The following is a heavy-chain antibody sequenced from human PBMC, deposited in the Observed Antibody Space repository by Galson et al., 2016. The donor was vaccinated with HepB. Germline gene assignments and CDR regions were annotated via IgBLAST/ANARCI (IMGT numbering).Heavy chain of an antibody. V-gene: IGHV3-48*02. J-gene: IGHJ2*01. CDR2: ISSGSSPI. CDR3: ARYRGPSRYFDL. D-gene: IGHD1-1*01. Sequence: SLRLSCAASGFTFNSHAMHWVRQAPGQGLEWVSYISSGSSPIHYADSVRGRFTISRDNAKNSLYLQMNSLRDDDTAVYYCARYRGPSRYFDLWGRGTLVTVSS. CDR1: GFTFNSHA.